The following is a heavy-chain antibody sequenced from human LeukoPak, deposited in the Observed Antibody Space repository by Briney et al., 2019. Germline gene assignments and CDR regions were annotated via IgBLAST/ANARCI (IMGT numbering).Heavy chain of an antibody. CDR3: ARDQRPDGGYYFDY. D-gene: IGHD1-14*01. V-gene: IGHV3-53*01. CDR1: GFTVSSNY. J-gene: IGHJ4*02. CDR2: IYSGGST. Sequence: GGSLRLSCAAPGFTVSSNYMSWVRQAPGKGLEWVSVIYSGGSTYYADSVKGRFTISRDNSKNTLYLQMNSLRAEDTAGYYCARDQRPDGGYYFDYWGQGTLVTVSS.